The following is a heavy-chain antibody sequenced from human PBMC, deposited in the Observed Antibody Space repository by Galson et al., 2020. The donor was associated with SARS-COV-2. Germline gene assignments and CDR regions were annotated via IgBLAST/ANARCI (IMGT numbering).Heavy chain of an antibody. Sequence: SETLSLTCAVSGYSISSGYYWGWIRQPPGKGLEWIGSIYHSGSTYYNPSLKSRVTISVDTSKNQFSLKLSSVTAADTVVYYCARRYYDFWSGTGSYYFDYWGQGTLVTVSS. CDR1: GYSISSGYY. D-gene: IGHD3-3*01. CDR3: ARRYYDFWSGTGSYYFDY. CDR2: IYHSGST. J-gene: IGHJ4*02. V-gene: IGHV4-38-2*01.